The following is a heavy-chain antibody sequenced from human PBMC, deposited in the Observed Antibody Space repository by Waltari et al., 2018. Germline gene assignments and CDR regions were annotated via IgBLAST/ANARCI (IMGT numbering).Heavy chain of an antibody. CDR3: ARGTAFRGVINYYFDY. CDR2: INPNSGGT. V-gene: IGHV1-2*02. CDR1: GYTLTGYY. Sequence: QVQLVQSGAEVKKPGASVKVSCKASGYTLTGYYMHRVRQAPGQGLEWMGWINPNSGGTNYAQKFQGRVTMTRDTSISTAYMELSRLRSDDTAVYYCARGTAFRGVINYYFDYWGQGTLVTVSS. D-gene: IGHD3-10*01. J-gene: IGHJ4*02.